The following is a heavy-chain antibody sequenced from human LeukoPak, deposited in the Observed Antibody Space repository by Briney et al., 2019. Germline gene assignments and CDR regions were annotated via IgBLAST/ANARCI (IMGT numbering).Heavy chain of an antibody. CDR1: GGSFSGYY. Sequence: SETLSLTCAVYGGSFSGYYWSWIRQPPGKGLEWIGEINHSGSTNYNPSLKSRVILSVDTSKNQFSLKLSSVTAADTAVYYCARDQWLQSDYYMDVWGKGTTVTVSS. V-gene: IGHV4-34*01. CDR3: ARDQWLQSDYYMDV. CDR2: INHSGST. J-gene: IGHJ6*03. D-gene: IGHD5-18*01.